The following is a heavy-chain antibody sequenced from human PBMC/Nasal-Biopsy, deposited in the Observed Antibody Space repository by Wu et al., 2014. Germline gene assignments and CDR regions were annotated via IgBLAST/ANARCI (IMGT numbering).Heavy chain of an antibody. V-gene: IGHV4-59*12. CDR3: AREQYPRAFYGMDV. D-gene: IGHD4-11*01. J-gene: IGHJ6*02. CDR1: GGSITSYY. CDR2: IRENGNI. Sequence: TLSLTCTVSGGSITSYYWSWIRRPPGKGLEWIGEIRENGNINYNPSLRSRVTISIDTSKNQFSLKLHSVTAADTAVYYCAREQYPRAFYGMDVWGQGTAVIVS.